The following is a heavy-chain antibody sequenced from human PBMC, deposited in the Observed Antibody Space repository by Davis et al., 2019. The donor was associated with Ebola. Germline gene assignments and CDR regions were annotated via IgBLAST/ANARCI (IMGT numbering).Heavy chain of an antibody. Sequence: ASVKVSCKASGYTFTSYAMHWVRQAPGQRLEWMGWINAGNGNTKYSQKFQGRVTITRDTSASTAYMELSSLKTEDTAVYYCTRVLGQWLAYNWFDPWGQGTLVTVSS. V-gene: IGHV1-3*01. D-gene: IGHD6-19*01. CDR2: INAGNGNT. CDR1: GYTFTSYA. CDR3: TRVLGQWLAYNWFDP. J-gene: IGHJ5*02.